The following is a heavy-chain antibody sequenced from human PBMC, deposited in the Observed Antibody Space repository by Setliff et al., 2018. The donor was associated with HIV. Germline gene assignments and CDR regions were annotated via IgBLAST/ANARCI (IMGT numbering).Heavy chain of an antibody. CDR1: GFSFSTYG. J-gene: IGHJ6*03. CDR2: IWHDGSNE. Sequence: GGSLRLSCAASGFSFSTYGMHWVRQAPGRGLEWVAVIWHDGSNENYADSVKGRFTISRDNSKNTLYLQMSSLRVDDTAVYYCVKEAYSNTWNYYYYYIDVWGKGTTVTVSS. D-gene: IGHD6-13*01. V-gene: IGHV3-30*02. CDR3: VKEAYSNTWNYYYYYIDV.